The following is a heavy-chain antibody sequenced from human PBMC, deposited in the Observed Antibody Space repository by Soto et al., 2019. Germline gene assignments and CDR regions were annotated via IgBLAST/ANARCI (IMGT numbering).Heavy chain of an antibody. CDR2: ISPYKGNT. Sequence: ASVKVSCKTSGYTFSSIGISWVRQAPGQGLEWMGWISPYKGNTYYAQRLQGRVTMTTDTSTSTAYMELRSLRSDDTAVYFCARDLDGSGSYFTNYWGQGTLVTVSS. D-gene: IGHD3-10*01. V-gene: IGHV1-18*01. CDR1: GYTFSSIG. CDR3: ARDLDGSGSYFTNY. J-gene: IGHJ4*02.